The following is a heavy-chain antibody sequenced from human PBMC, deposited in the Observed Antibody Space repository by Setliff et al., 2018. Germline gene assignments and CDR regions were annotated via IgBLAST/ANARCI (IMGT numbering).Heavy chain of an antibody. CDR3: ARGAPGWELLSWFDP. CDR2: IYSSGRT. J-gene: IGHJ5*02. Sequence: TLSLTSTVSGGSISSGSYYWSWIRQPAGKGLEWIGRIYSSGRTKYNPSLKSRVTISGDTSKNQFSLKLSSVTAADTAVYYCARGAPGWELLSWFDPWGQGTLVTVSS. D-gene: IGHD1-26*01. V-gene: IGHV4-61*02. CDR1: GGSISSGSYY.